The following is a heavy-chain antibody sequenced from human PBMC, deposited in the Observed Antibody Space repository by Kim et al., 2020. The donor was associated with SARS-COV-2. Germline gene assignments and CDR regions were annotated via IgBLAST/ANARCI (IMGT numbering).Heavy chain of an antibody. CDR3: ARGGELSNDY. CDR1: GGSFSGYY. V-gene: IGHV4-34*01. D-gene: IGHD1-26*01. J-gene: IGHJ4*02. Sequence: SETLSLTCAVYGGSFSGYYWSWIRQPPGKGLEWIGEINHSGSTNYNPSLKSRVTISVDTSKNQFSLKLSSVTAADTAVYYCARGGELSNDYWGQGTLVTVSS. CDR2: INHSGST.